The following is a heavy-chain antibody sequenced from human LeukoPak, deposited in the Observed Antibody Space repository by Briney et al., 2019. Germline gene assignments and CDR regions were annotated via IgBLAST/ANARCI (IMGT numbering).Heavy chain of an antibody. CDR3: AKDTGLYYDSSGYHQYFDY. J-gene: IGHJ4*02. V-gene: IGHV3-9*01. CDR2: ISWNSGSI. Sequence: GGSLRLSCAASGFTFDDYAMPWVRQAPGKGLEWVSGISWNSGSIGYADSVKGRFTISRDNAKNSLYLQMNSLRAEDTALYYCAKDTGLYYDSSGYHQYFDYWGQGTLVTVSS. D-gene: IGHD3-22*01. CDR1: GFTFDDYA.